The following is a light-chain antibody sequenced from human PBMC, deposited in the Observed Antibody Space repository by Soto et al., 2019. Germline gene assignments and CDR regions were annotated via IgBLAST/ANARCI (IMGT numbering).Light chain of an antibody. CDR2: TTN. CDR1: SSNIGTSS. J-gene: IGLJ1*01. Sequence: QSVLTQPHSASGTPGQRVTISCSGSSSNIGTSSVHWFQQLPGTAPKLLISTTNQRPSGVPERFSGSKSGTSASLAISGLQVEEEADYYWAAGDDSRNGHVFGTGTRATVL. CDR3: AAGDDSRNGHV. V-gene: IGLV1-44*01.